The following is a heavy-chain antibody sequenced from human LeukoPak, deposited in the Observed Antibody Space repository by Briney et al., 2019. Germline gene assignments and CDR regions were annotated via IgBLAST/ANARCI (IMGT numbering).Heavy chain of an antibody. CDR3: AREGKSGSFWFDP. J-gene: IGHJ5*02. CDR2: IWYDGSNK. V-gene: IGHV3-33*01. CDR1: GFTFSSYG. D-gene: IGHD1-26*01. Sequence: GRSLRLSCAASGFTFSSYGMHWVRQAPGKGLEWVAVIWYDGSNKYYADSVKGRFTISRDNSKNTLYLQMNSLRAEDTAVYYCAREGKSGSFWFDPWGQGTLVTVSS.